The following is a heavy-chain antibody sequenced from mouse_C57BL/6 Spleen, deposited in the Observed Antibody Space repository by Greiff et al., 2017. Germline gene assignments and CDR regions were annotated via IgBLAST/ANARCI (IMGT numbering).Heavy chain of an antibody. D-gene: IGHD2-5*01. CDR3: ARYYRNYYAMDY. V-gene: IGHV1-52*01. CDR2: IDPSDSET. J-gene: IGHJ4*01. Sequence: QVQLQQPGAELVRPGSSVKLSCKASGYTFTSYWMHWVKQRPIQGLEWIGNIDPSDSETHYNQKFKDKATLTVDKSSSTAYMQLSSLTSEDSAVYYCARYYRNYYAMDYWGQGTSVTVSS. CDR1: GYTFTSYW.